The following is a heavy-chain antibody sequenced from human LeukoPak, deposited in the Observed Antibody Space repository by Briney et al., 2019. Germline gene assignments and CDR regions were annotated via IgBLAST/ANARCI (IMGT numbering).Heavy chain of an antibody. CDR1: GFTFSSYS. CDR2: ISSSSSYI. V-gene: IGHV3-21*01. J-gene: IGHJ4*02. Sequence: GGSLRLSCAASGFTFSSYSMKWVRQAPGKGLEGVSSISSSSSYIYYADSVKGRFTISRDNAKNSLYLQMTSLRAEDTAVYYCARGEYSGSYPQWGQGTLVTVSS. CDR3: ARGEYSGSYPQ. D-gene: IGHD1-26*01.